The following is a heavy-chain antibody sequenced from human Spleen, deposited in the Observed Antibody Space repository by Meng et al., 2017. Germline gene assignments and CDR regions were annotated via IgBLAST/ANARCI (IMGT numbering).Heavy chain of an antibody. Sequence: GSLRPSCVVSGGSFSDYYWSWIRQLPGKGLEWIGEINHSGSTNYNPSLESRATISVDTSQNNLSLKLSSVTAADSAVYYCARGPTTMAHDFDYWGQGTLVTVSS. CDR2: INHSGST. CDR1: GGSFSDYY. V-gene: IGHV4-34*01. J-gene: IGHJ4*02. CDR3: ARGPTTMAHDFDY. D-gene: IGHD4-11*01.